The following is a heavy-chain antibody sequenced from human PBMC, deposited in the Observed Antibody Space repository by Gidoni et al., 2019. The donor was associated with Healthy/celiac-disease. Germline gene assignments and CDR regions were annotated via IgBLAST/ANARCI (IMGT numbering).Heavy chain of an antibody. CDR1: GFTFSSYW. CDR3: ARDGMYYDILTGYSLGAFDI. CDR2: IKQDGSEK. V-gene: IGHV3-7*01. D-gene: IGHD3-9*01. Sequence: EVQLVESGGGLVQPGGSLRLSCAASGFTFSSYWMSWVRQAPGKGLEWVANIKQDGSEKYYVDSVKGRFTISRDNAKNSLYLQMNSLRAEDTAVYYCARDGMYYDILTGYSLGAFDIWGQGTMVTVSS. J-gene: IGHJ3*02.